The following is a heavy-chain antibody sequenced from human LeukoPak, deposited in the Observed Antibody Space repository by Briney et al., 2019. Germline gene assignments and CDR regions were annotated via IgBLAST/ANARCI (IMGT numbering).Heavy chain of an antibody. Sequence: GGSLSLSCVASGFSFSTYIMNWVRHAAGKGLEWVSYVSSSASTKYYADSVEGRFTVSRDNAKNSLYLQMNSLRAEDSGVYYCARPRGGGSHDDFHHWGQGTLVTVSS. V-gene: IGHV3-48*01. D-gene: IGHD1-26*01. CDR3: ARPRGGGSHDDFHH. CDR2: VSSSASTK. CDR1: GFSFSTYI. J-gene: IGHJ4*02.